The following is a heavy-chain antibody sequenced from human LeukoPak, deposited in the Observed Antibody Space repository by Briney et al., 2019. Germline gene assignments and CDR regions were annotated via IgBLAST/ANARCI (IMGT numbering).Heavy chain of an antibody. CDR2: IIPILGIA. CDR1: GGTFSSYA. Sequence: GSSVKVSCTASGGTFSSYAISWVRQAPGQGLEWMGRIIPILGIANYAQKFQGRVTITADKSTSTAYMELSSLRSEDTAVYYCARDLTDYYDSSGYSNWFDPWGQGTLVTVSS. CDR3: ARDLTDYYDSSGYSNWFDP. V-gene: IGHV1-69*04. J-gene: IGHJ5*02. D-gene: IGHD3-22*01.